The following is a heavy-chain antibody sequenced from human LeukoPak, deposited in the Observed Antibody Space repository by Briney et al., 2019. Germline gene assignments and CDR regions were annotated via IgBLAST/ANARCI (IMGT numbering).Heavy chain of an antibody. J-gene: IGHJ4*02. CDR1: GFTFSSNA. Sequence: GGSLRLSCAASGFTFSSNALSWVRQAPGKGLEWVSTISGSGGNTYYADSVKGRFTISRDNPAKTLYLQMNSLRAEDTAEYYCARKVASGDYYFDYRGQGTLVTVSS. V-gene: IGHV3-23*01. D-gene: IGHD1-26*01. CDR3: ARKVASGDYYFDY. CDR2: ISGSGGNT.